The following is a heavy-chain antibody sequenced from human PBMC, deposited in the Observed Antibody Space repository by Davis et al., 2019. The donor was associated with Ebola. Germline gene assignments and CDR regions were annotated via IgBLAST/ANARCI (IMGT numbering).Heavy chain of an antibody. D-gene: IGHD6-19*01. V-gene: IGHV3-30*18. CDR3: AKTLEGSGWSYFDY. J-gene: IGHJ4*02. Sequence: PGGSLRLSCAASGFTFSSYGMHWVRQAPGKGLDWVAIISYDGGNKYYADSVKGRFTISRDNSKNTLYLQMNSLRAEDTAVYYCAKTLEGSGWSYFDYWGQGTLVTVSS. CDR2: ISYDGGNK. CDR1: GFTFSSYG.